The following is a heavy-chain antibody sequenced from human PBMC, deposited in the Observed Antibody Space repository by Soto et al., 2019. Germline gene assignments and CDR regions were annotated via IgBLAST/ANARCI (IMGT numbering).Heavy chain of an antibody. D-gene: IGHD6-19*01. CDR3: ARHEAPSGWYFDY. Sequence: SETLSLTCTVSGGSISSSSYYWGWIRQPPGKGLEWIGSIYYSGSTYYNPSLKSRVTISLDTSKNQFSLKLSSVTAADTAVYYCARHEAPSGWYFDYWGQGALVTVSS. CDR1: GGSISSSSYY. J-gene: IGHJ4*02. CDR2: IYYSGST. V-gene: IGHV4-39*01.